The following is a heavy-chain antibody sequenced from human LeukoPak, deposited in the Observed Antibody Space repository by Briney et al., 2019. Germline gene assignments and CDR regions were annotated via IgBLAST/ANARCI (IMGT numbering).Heavy chain of an antibody. CDR3: ARDMDYDSSGYFPGAFDI. CDR1: GYTFTSYD. D-gene: IGHD3-22*01. Sequence: ASVKVSCKASGYTFTSYDINWVRQATGQGLEWMGWMNPNSGNTGYAQKLQGRVTMTRDMSTSTVYMELSSLRSEDTAVYYCARDMDYDSSGYFPGAFDIWGQGTMVTVSS. CDR2: MNPNSGNT. V-gene: IGHV1-8*01. J-gene: IGHJ3*02.